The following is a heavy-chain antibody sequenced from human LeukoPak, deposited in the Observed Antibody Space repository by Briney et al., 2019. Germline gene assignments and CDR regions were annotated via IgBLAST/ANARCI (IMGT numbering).Heavy chain of an antibody. CDR2: ISYDGSNK. J-gene: IGHJ6*02. CDR3: ARDPRNWNPGDYGMDV. CDR1: GFTFSSYA. Sequence: PGGSLRLSCAASGFTFSSYAMHWVRQAPGKGLEWVAVISYDGSNKYYADSVKGRFTISRDNSKNTLYLQMNSLRAEDTAVYYCARDPRNWNPGDYGMDVWGQGTTVTVSS. D-gene: IGHD1-1*01. V-gene: IGHV3-30-3*01.